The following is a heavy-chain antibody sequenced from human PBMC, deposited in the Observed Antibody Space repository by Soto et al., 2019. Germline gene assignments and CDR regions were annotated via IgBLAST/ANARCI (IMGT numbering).Heavy chain of an antibody. J-gene: IGHJ4*02. Sequence: QVQLQESGPGLVKPSQTLALTCTVSCCSVTSGVYYWSWVRQHPGQGLEWIGYIYHSVITYYNPSLKSRLSMSVDTSNNQFSLKLTSVTAADTAVYYCARVGHTTMNTTFFDCWVQGTLVTVSS. V-gene: IGHV4-31*03. CDR3: ARVGHTTMNTTFFDC. CDR2: IYHSVIT. D-gene: IGHD5-18*01. CDR1: CCSVTSGVYY.